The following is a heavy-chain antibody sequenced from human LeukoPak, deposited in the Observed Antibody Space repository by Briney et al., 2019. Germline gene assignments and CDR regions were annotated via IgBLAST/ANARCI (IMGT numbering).Heavy chain of an antibody. J-gene: IGHJ5*02. CDR2: IKPDGSEK. CDR1: AFSFSNHW. V-gene: IGHV3-7*01. CDR3: ARDRYGYGSNWFDP. Sequence: GGSLRLSCAASAFSFSNHWISWVRQAPGKGLEWVANIKPDGSEKNYVDSVKGRFTISRDNARNSLYLQMDGLRAEDTAVYYCARDRYGYGSNWFDPWGQGTLVTVSS. D-gene: IGHD5-18*01.